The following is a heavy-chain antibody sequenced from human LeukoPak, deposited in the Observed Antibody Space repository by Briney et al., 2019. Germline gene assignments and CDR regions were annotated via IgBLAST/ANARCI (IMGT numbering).Heavy chain of an antibody. V-gene: IGHV3-21*01. J-gene: IGHJ5*02. CDR1: GFTFSSYS. Sequence: GGSLRLSCAASGFTFSSYSMNWVRQAPGKGLEWVSSISSSSSYIYYADSVKGRFTISRDNAKNSLYLQMSSLRAEDTAVYYCARAVGRYYDSSGYYPFDPWGQGTLVTVSS. CDR2: ISSSSSYI. D-gene: IGHD3-22*01. CDR3: ARAVGRYYDSSGYYPFDP.